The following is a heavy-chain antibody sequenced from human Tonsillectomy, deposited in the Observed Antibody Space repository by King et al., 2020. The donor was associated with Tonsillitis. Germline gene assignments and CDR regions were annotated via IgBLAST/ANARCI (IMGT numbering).Heavy chain of an antibody. CDR2: ISSSGSTI. CDR3: ARSGSTVVTPEYYYYYGMDV. J-gene: IGHJ6*02. V-gene: IGHV3-11*01. Sequence: VQLVESGGGLVNPGGSLRLSCAASGFTFSDYYMSWIRQAPGKGLEWVSYISSSGSTIYYADSVKGRFTITMYNAKNSLYLQMNSRRAEDTAVYYCARSGSTVVTPEYYYYYGMDVWGQGTTVTVSS. CDR1: GFTFSDYY. D-gene: IGHD4-23*01.